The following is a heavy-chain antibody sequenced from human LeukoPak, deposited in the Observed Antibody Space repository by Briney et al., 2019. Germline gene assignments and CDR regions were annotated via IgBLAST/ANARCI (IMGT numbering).Heavy chain of an antibody. J-gene: IGHJ4*02. V-gene: IGHV3-23*01. CDR1: GFTFSSYA. CDR2: ISGSGGST. D-gene: IGHD3-10*01. Sequence: PGGSLRLSCAASGFTFSSYAMSWVRQAPGKGLEWVSAISGSGGSTYYADSVKGRFTISRDNSKNTLYLQMNSLRAEDTAVYYCAKVITMVRGVTPSPFDYWGQGTLVTVSS. CDR3: AKVITMVRGVTPSPFDY.